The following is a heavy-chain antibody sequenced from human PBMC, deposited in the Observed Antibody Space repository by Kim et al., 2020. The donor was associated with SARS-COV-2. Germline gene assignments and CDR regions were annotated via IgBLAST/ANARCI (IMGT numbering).Heavy chain of an antibody. V-gene: IGHV1-46*01. CDR1: GYTFTSYY. CDR3: AREGGLRWAYYYGSGSYIY. Sequence: ASVKVSCKASGYTFTSYYMHWVRQAPGQGLEWMGIINPSGGSTSYAQKFQGRVTMTRDTSTSTVYMELSSLRSEDTAVYYCAREGGLRWAYYYGSGSYIYWGQGTLVTVSS. CDR2: INPSGGST. D-gene: IGHD3-10*01. J-gene: IGHJ4*02.